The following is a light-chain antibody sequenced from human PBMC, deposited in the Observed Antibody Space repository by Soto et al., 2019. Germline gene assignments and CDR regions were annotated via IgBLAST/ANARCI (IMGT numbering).Light chain of an antibody. CDR2: AAS. CDR1: QYISSY. V-gene: IGKV1-39*01. J-gene: IGKJ1*01. CDR3: QQNYAYPWT. Sequence: DIQMTQSPSSLSASVGDRVTITCRASQYISSYLNWYQQKPGKAPEVLIYAASRLQSGVPSRFSGRGSGTEFTLTITSLQREDFASYFCQQNYAYPWTFSQGTKVDIK.